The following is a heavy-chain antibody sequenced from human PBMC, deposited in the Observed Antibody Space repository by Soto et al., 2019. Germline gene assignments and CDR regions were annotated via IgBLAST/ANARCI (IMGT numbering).Heavy chain of an antibody. CDR2: ISWNSGNI. CDR1: GFTFADYA. V-gene: IGHV3-9*01. Sequence: SLRLSCAASGFTFADYAMHWVRQAPGKGLEWVSGISWNSGNIDYADSVKGRFTISRDNAKNSLYLQMNSLRPEDTALYYCAKDVVWSGYSYYYGMDVWGPGTTVTVSS. D-gene: IGHD3-3*01. CDR3: AKDVVWSGYSYYYGMDV. J-gene: IGHJ6*02.